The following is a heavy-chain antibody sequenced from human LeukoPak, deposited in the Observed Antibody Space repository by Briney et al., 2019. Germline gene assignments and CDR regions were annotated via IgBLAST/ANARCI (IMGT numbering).Heavy chain of an antibody. CDR3: ARVYGPVDY. J-gene: IGHJ4*02. CDR2: IYYSGST. CDR1: GGSISSSSYY. D-gene: IGHD2-8*01. Sequence: SETLSLTCTVPGGSISSSSYYWGWIRQPPGKGLEWIGSIYYSGSTYYNPSLKSRVTISVDTSKTQFSLKLSSVTAADTAVYYCARVYGPVDYWGQGTLVTVSS. V-gene: IGHV4-39*07.